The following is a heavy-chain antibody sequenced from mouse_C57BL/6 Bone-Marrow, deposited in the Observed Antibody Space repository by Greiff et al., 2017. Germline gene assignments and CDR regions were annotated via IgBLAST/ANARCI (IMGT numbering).Heavy chain of an antibody. CDR1: GYTFTSYW. V-gene: IGHV1-50*01. J-gene: IGHJ4*01. D-gene: IGHD2-13*01. Sequence: QVQLQQPGAELVKPGASVKLSCTASGYTFTSYWMQWVKQRPGQGLEWIGEIDPSDSYTNYNQKFKGKATFTVDTSSSTAYMQISSLTSEDSAVYYCARGEYYAMDYWGQGTAVTVSS. CDR3: ARGEYYAMDY. CDR2: IDPSDSYT.